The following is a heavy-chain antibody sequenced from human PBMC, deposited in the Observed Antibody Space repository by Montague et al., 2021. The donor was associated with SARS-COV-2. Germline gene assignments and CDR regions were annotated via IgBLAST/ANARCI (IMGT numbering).Heavy chain of an antibody. CDR3: ARRPDYWDSSGQRRHFDY. CDR2: IYNSWTT. CDR1: GDSTSCPNCY. V-gene: IGHV4-39*01. Sequence: SETLSLTCTVSGDSTSCPNCYWGWIRQPPGKGLDWIGTIYNSWTTYYNPSLKSRLTISIDTSKNQFSLKVSSVTATDTAIYYCARRPDYWDSSGQRRHFDYWGQGTLVTVSS. D-gene: IGHD3-22*01. J-gene: IGHJ4*02.